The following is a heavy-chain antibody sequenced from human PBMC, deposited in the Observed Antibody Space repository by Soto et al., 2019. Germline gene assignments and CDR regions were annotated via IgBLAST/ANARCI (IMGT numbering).Heavy chain of an antibody. CDR1: GFTFNDHY. Sequence: GGSLRLSCAASGFTFNDHYMDRFRQAPGKGLGGVGRSRNKANSYITDYAAAVKGGYAISRDDSKNSLCLQMNSVKTEDTAVYYFARGVGIINSYSGLDVWGQGTMVTVSS. CDR2: SRNKANSYIT. V-gene: IGHV3-72*01. CDR3: ARGVGIINSYSGLDV. J-gene: IGHJ6*01. D-gene: IGHD1-1*01.